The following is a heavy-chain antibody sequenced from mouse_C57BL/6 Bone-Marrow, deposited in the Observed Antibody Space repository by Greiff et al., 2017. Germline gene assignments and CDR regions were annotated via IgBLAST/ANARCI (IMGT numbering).Heavy chain of an antibody. D-gene: IGHD3-2*02. CDR1: GYAFSSSW. Sequence: VQLQQSGPELVKPGASVKISCKASGYAFSSSWMNWVKQRPGKGLEWIGRIYPGDGDTNYNGKFKGRATLTADKSSSTAYMQLSSLTSEDSAVYFCTSRTAQATGYWGQVTTLTVSS. CDR3: TSRTAQATGY. V-gene: IGHV1-82*01. CDR2: IYPGDGDT. J-gene: IGHJ2*01.